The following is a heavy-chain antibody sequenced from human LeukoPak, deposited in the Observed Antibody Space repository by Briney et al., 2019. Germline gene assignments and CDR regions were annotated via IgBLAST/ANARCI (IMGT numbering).Heavy chain of an antibody. J-gene: IGHJ4*02. CDR2: IGYSAADT. CDR1: AFIVTNYA. D-gene: IGHD5-24*01. V-gene: IGHV3-23*01. Sequence: GGYVTLSSAASAFIVTNYAMTWVRQAPGNGLEWVLTIGYSAADTYYTVSVKGPFTISRDYCMNTLYLRMTSLRDDDTCISYCAKGDDGRHHGFDHWGQGTLVTVSS. CDR3: AKGDDGRHHGFDH.